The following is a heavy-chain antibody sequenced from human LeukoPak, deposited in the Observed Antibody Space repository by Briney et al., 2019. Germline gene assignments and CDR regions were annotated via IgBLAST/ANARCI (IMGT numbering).Heavy chain of an antibody. CDR3: ARVELLFYYFDY. V-gene: IGHV4-59*01. CDR1: GGSISSYY. Sequence: SETLSLTCTVSGGSISSYYWSWIRQPPGKGLEWIGYIYYSGSTNYNPSLKSRVTISVDTSKNQFSLKLSSVTAADTAVYYCARVELLFYYFDYWGQGTLVTVSS. CDR2: IYYSGST. J-gene: IGHJ4*02. D-gene: IGHD1-26*01.